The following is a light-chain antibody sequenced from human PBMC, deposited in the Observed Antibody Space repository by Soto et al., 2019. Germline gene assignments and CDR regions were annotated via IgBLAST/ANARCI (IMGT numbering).Light chain of an antibody. CDR1: QDISNY. CDR3: QKYNSAPNT. J-gene: IGKJ2*01. V-gene: IGKV1-27*01. CDR2: EAS. Sequence: DIQMTQSPSSLSASVGDRVSITCRASQDISNYLAWYQQKPGKVPKVLIHEASTLQTGVESRFRGSGFGTVFTLTINGLQPEDVATYYCQKYNSAPNTFGRGTRLEIK.